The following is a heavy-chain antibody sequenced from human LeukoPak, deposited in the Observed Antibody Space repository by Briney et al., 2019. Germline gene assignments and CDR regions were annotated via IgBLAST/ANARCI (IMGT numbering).Heavy chain of an antibody. CDR3: ARERAGGYCSGGSCPNWFDP. J-gene: IGHJ5*02. V-gene: IGHV5-10-1*01. D-gene: IGHD2-15*01. CDR1: GSRFTSYW. Sequence: GAALRIFFKGPGSRFTSYWISWVRQMPGKGLAWTGRIFSRDSYTNYSPSFQGHVAISADKSISTAYLQRSSLKASDTAMYYCARERAGGYCSGGSCPNWFDPWGQGTLVTVSS. CDR2: IFSRDSYT.